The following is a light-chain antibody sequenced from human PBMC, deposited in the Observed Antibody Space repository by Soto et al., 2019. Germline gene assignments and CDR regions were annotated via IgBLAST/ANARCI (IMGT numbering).Light chain of an antibody. Sequence: ALTQPPSVSGSPGQSVTISCTGTSSDVGGYDYVSWYQQRPGKAPKLLIYDVTKRPSGVPDRFSGSKSGNTASLTISGLQAEDEADFYCCSYGGSFPYVFGTGTRSPS. CDR1: SSDVGGYDY. J-gene: IGLJ1*01. V-gene: IGLV2-11*01. CDR2: DVT. CDR3: CSYGGSFPYV.